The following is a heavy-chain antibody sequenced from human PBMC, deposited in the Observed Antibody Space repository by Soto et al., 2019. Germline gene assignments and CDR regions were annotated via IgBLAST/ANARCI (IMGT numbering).Heavy chain of an antibody. J-gene: IGHJ4*02. CDR1: GYTFTSHD. CDR3: ASDMSTS. CDR2: MNPNSGHT. D-gene: IGHD2-2*01. V-gene: IGHV1-8*01. Sequence: QVQLVQSGAEVNKPGASVKVSCKASGYTFTSHDINWMRQTTGQGLEWMGWMNPNSGHTNYAQKFQGRVTMTRDTSISTALMDLTNLRSEYTAIYYCASDMSTSWGQGALVTVS.